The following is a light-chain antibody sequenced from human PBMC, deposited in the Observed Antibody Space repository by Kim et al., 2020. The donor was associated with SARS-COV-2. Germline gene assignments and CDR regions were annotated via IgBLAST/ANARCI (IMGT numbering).Light chain of an antibody. J-gene: IGLJ3*02. V-gene: IGLV2-8*01. CDR1: SSDVGRYNH. Sequence: QSALTQPPSASGSPGQSVTISCTGTSSDVGRYNHVSWYQQHPGKAPKLMSYEVTKRPSGVPDRFSGSKSGNTASLTVSGLQAEDEADYYCNSYAANNNWVFGGGTKLTVL. CDR3: NSYAANNNWV. CDR2: EVT.